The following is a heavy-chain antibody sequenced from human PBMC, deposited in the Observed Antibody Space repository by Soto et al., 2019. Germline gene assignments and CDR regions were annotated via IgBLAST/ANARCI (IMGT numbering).Heavy chain of an antibody. J-gene: IGHJ5*02. CDR1: GGSISSGDNY. CDR2: IYYNGRT. D-gene: IGHD3-10*01. V-gene: IGHV4-30-4*01. CDR3: ARTLSYGSGSYPYWFDP. Sequence: TSETLSLTCTVSGGSISSGDNYWSWIRQPPGKGLEWTGYIYYNGRTFYNPSLKSRVTISVDTSKNQFSLKLSSVTAADTALYYCARTLSYGSGSYPYWFDPWGQGTLVTVSS.